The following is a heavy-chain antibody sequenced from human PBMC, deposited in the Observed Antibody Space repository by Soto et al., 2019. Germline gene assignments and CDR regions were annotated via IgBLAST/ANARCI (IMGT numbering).Heavy chain of an antibody. V-gene: IGHV5-51*01. CDR1: GYSFTIYC. Sequence: GESLKISCNGSGYSFTIYCIGWVLQMPGKGLEWMGIIYPGDSDTRYSPSFQGQVTISADKSISTAYLQWSSLKASDTAMYYCARHKGYDSSGYDNAFDIWGQGTMVTVSS. J-gene: IGHJ3*02. CDR2: IYPGDSDT. D-gene: IGHD3-22*01. CDR3: ARHKGYDSSGYDNAFDI.